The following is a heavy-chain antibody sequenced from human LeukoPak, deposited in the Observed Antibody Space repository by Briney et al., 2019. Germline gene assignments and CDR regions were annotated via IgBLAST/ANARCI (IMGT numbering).Heavy chain of an antibody. CDR2: IYSGGRK. D-gene: IGHD7-27*01. V-gene: IGHV3-53*01. J-gene: IGHJ5*02. Sequence: GGPQTLSCTPSGFLHRLYYMLGLPQAPGRGVVGVSVIYSGGRKYYADSVKGRFTISRDNSKNTLYLQMNSLRAEDTAVYYCTRNWGSDNWFDPWGQGTLVTVSS. CDR3: TRNWGSDNWFDP. CDR1: GFLHRLYY.